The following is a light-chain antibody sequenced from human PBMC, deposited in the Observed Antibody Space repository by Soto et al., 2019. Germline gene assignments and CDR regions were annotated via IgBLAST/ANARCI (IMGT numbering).Light chain of an antibody. CDR3: TSYPSSSPSSV. V-gene: IGLV2-14*01. CDR1: SSDVGGYTY. CDR2: DVS. J-gene: IGLJ1*01. Sequence: QSALTQPASVSGSPGQSITISCAGTSSDVGGYTYVSWYQQHPGKAPKLMIYDVSNRPSGVSNRFSGSKSGNTASLTISGLQAEDEADYYSTSYPSSSPSSVFAGGTKVTVL.